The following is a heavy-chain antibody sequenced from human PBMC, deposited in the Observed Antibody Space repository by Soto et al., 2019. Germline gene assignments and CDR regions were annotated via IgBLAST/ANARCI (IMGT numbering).Heavy chain of an antibody. CDR2: IRSKANSYAT. CDR1: GFTFSGSA. D-gene: IGHD3-16*01. CDR3: TRRLPGERNFDL. V-gene: IGHV3-73*01. J-gene: IGHJ2*01. Sequence: EVQLVESGGGLVQPGGSLKLCCAASGFTFSGSAMHWVRQASGKGLEWVGRIRSKANSYATAYAASVKGRFTISRDDSKNTAYLQINSLKTEDTAVYYGTRRLPGERNFDLWGRGTLVTVSS.